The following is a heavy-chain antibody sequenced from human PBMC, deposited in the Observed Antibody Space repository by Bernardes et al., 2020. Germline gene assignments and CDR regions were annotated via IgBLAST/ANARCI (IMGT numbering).Heavy chain of an antibody. Sequence: VGSLILSCAASSYGMNWVRQAPGKGLEWNSFITDTGGGTLYADSVKGRFTVSRDISRNTVYLQMSSLRVEDTAVYYCAKGAWYCSGSSCPRILGYSYYYMDVWGKGTTVTVSS. J-gene: IGHJ6*03. CDR3: AKGAWYCSGSSCPRILGYSYYYMDV. CDR2: ITDTGGGT. CDR1: SYG. V-gene: IGHV3-23*01. D-gene: IGHD2-15*01.